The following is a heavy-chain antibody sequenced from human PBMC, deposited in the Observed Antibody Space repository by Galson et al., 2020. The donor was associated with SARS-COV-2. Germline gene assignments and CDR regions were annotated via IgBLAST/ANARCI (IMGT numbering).Heavy chain of an antibody. V-gene: IGHV4-59*01. J-gene: IGHJ4*02. CDR3: ARVGCSGNDCYSALAY. CDR1: GGSMTTYY. CDR2: IYYTGTT. Sequence: SETLSLICTVSGGSMTTYYWTWIRQPPGKGLEWIGNIYYTGTTNYNPSFKSRVTISVDTSKNQFSLRLTSVTAADTAVYYCARVGCSGNDCYSALAYWGQGSLVTVSS. D-gene: IGHD2-15*01.